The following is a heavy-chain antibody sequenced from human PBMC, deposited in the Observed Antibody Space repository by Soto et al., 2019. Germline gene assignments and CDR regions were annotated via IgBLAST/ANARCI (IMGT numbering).Heavy chain of an antibody. CDR3: ARRREQWLDYYYYGMDV. D-gene: IGHD6-19*01. CDR1: GYSFTSYW. Sequence: RGESLKISCKGSGYSFTSYWIGWVRQMPGKGLEWMGIIYPGDSDTRYSPSFQGQFTISADKSISTAYLQWSSLKASDTAMYYCARRREQWLDYYYYGMDVWGQGTTVTVSS. J-gene: IGHJ6*02. CDR2: IYPGDSDT. V-gene: IGHV5-51*01.